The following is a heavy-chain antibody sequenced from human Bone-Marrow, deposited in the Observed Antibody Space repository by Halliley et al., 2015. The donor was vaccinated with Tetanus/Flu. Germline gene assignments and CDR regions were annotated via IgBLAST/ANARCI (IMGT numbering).Heavy chain of an antibody. CDR2: TYYRSKWYN. Sequence: LVKPTQTLSLTCTISGDSVSRNSDAWNWIRQSPSRGLEWLGRTYYRSKWYNDYAVPVRSRITINADISKNQFSLQLKSVNSEDTAVYYCAREVGIVASGVHFYYGLDVWGQGTTVTVSS. CDR1: GDSVSRNSDA. J-gene: IGHJ6*02. D-gene: IGHD6-25*01. CDR3: AREVGIVASGVHFYYGLDV. V-gene: IGHV6-1*01.